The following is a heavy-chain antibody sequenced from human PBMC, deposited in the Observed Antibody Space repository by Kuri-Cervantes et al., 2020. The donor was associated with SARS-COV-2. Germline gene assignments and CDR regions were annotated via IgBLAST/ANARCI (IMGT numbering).Heavy chain of an antibody. J-gene: IGHJ5*02. D-gene: IGHD2-8*02. CDR2: ISSSGSTI. V-gene: IGHV3-48*01. CDR3: TKDRDSSLVEYNWFDP. CDR1: GFTFSSYR. Sequence: GESLKISCAASGFTFSSYRVNWVRQTPGKGLEWVSSISSSGSTIYYADSVKGRFTISRDNSKNTLYLQLNSLRAEDAAVYYCTKDRDSSLVEYNWFDPWGQGTLVTVSS.